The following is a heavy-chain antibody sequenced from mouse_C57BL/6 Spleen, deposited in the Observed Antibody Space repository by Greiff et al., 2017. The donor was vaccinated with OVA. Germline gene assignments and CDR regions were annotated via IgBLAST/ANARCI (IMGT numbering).Heavy chain of an antibody. CDR1: GFTFSSYA. CDR2: ISDGGSYT. V-gene: IGHV5-4*01. D-gene: IGHD2-12*01. J-gene: IGHJ4*01. CDR3: ARDRELLYAMDY. Sequence: EVKLMESGGGLVKPGGSLKLSCAASGFTFSSYAMSWVRQTPEKRLEWVATISDGGSYTYYPDNVKGRFTISRDNAKNNLYLQMSHLKSEDTAMYYCARDRELLYAMDYWGQGTSVTVSS.